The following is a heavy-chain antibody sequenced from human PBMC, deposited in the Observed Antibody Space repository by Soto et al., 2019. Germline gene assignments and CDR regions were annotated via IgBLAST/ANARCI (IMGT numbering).Heavy chain of an antibody. CDR2: IYYSGST. V-gene: IGHV4-59*01. CDR1: GGSISSYY. J-gene: IGHJ4*02. Sequence: SETLSLTCTVSGGSISSYYWSWIRQPPGKGLEWIGYIYYSGSTNYNPSLKSRVTISLDASKNQISPKLNSVTAADTAIYYCARSGLTFGGVVWGQGKQVTVSS. CDR3: ARSGLTFGGVV. D-gene: IGHD3-16*01.